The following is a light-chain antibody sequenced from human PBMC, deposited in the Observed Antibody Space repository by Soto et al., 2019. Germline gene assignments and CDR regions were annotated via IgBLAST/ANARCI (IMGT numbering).Light chain of an antibody. V-gene: IGKV3-15*01. CDR2: GAS. Sequence: EVVMTQSPAILSVSPGERATLSCRASQSIGSKLAWFQQKRDQAPRLLIYGASTRATGIPARFSGSGSGTEFTLTISSLQSEDFAVYFCQQYNDRYSFGQGTKLEIK. J-gene: IGKJ2*03. CDR1: QSIGSK. CDR3: QQYNDRYS.